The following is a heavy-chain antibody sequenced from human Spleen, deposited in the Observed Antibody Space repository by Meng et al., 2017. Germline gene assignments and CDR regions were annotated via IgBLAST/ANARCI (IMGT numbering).Heavy chain of an antibody. CDR3: AKDFGSGDRPSYGLDV. Sequence: GGSLRLSCAASGIAFSSFAMTWARLAPGKGLEFVSAISRSGGTTYYADSVKGRFTVSRDDSKKIMYLQMNNLRVEDTAVYYCAKDFGSGDRPSYGLDVWGQGTTVTVSS. CDR2: ISRSGGTT. V-gene: IGHV3-23*01. CDR1: GIAFSSFA. J-gene: IGHJ6*02. D-gene: IGHD3-10*01.